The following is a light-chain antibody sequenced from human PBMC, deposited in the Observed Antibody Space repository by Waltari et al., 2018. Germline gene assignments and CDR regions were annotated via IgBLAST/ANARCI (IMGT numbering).Light chain of an antibody. J-gene: IGLJ3*02. CDR2: RNN. Sequence: QSVLTQPPSASGTPGQRVTISCSGSSSNIGSNYVYWYQQLPGTAPKLLIYRNNHRPSGVPDRFSGSKSGTSASLAISGLRSEDEADYYCAAWDDSLSLWVFGGGTKLTVL. CDR3: AAWDDSLSLWV. V-gene: IGLV1-47*01. CDR1: SSNIGSNY.